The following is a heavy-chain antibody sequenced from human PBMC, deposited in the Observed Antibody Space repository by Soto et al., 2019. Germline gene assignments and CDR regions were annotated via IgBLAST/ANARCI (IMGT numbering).Heavy chain of an antibody. J-gene: IGHJ4*02. CDR2: INAGNGNT. CDR1: GYTFTSYA. D-gene: IGHD2-15*01. Sequence: QVQLVQSGAEVKKPGASVKVSCKASGYTFTSYAMHWVRQAPGQRLEWMGWINAGNGNTKYSQKVQGRVTITRATSASTADMGLSSLRSEDTALYYCARGPGGPDGPGDYWGQGTLVTVSS. V-gene: IGHV1-3*01. CDR3: ARGPGGPDGPGDY.